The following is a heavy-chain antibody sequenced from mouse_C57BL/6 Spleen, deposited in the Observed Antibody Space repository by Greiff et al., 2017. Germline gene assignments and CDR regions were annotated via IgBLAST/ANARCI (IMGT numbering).Heavy chain of an antibody. CDR3: ARGVYGSSYGFAY. J-gene: IGHJ3*01. Sequence: VQLKESGPGLVKPSQSLSLTCSVTGYSITSGYYWNWIRQFPGNKLEWMGYISYDGSNNYNPSLKNRISITRDTSKNQFFLKLNSVTTEDTATYYCARGVYGSSYGFAYWGQGTLVTVSA. CDR1: GYSITSGYY. D-gene: IGHD1-1*01. V-gene: IGHV3-6*01. CDR2: ISYDGSN.